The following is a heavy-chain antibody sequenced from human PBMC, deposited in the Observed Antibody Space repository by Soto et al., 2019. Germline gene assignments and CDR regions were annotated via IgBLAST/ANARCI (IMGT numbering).Heavy chain of an antibody. V-gene: IGHV3-72*01. D-gene: IGHD1-26*01. CDR2: SGNRANSDTT. Sequence: LVRYWSGSRSAPNDHYKDWVLQAPGQGLEWVGRSGNRANSDTTEYVSSVKGRFTISRDDSKNSMYRQMNSLKTEVTAVYYCIRGYSGLDIDAFDIWGPVTPVT. CDR1: RSAPNDHY. J-gene: IGHJ3*02. CDR3: IRGYSGLDIDAFDI.